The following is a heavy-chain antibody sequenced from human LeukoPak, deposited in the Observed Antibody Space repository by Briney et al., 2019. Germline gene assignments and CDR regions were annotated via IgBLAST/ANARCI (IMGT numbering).Heavy chain of an antibody. D-gene: IGHD3-22*01. V-gene: IGHV3-23*05. CDR2: IFSSANST. CDR1: GFTFSNYA. CDR3: AKFGIGEHEISGYFYETQSSGVDV. J-gene: IGHJ3*01. Sequence: SGGSLRLSCAASGFTFSNYAMSWVRQAPGKGLEWVSTIFSSANSTYYADSVKGRFTISRDNSKNTLYLQMNGLRAEDTAIYYCAKFGIGEHEISGYFYETQSSGVDVWGQGTMVIVSS.